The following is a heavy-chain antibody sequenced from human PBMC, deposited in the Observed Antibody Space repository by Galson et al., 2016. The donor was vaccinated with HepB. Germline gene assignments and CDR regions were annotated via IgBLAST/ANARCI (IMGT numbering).Heavy chain of an antibody. CDR1: GGSIGSSSYY. J-gene: IGHJ4*02. D-gene: IGHD1-26*01. CDR3: ARHVVAWELRERYYFDY. CDR2: IYYSGST. Sequence: SETLSLTCTVSGGSIGSSSYYWGWIRQPPGKGLEWIGSIYYSGSTYYNPSLKSRVTISVDTSKNQFSLKLSSVTAADTAVYYCARHVVAWELRERYYFDYWGQGTLVTVSS. V-gene: IGHV4-39*01.